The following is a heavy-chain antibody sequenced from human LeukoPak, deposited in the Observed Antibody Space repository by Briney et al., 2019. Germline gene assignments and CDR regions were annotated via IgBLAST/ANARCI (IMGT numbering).Heavy chain of an antibody. CDR1: GFTFSSYG. CDR2: IRFDGSNK. D-gene: IGHD1-26*01. V-gene: IGHV3-30*02. Sequence: GGSLRLSCAASGFTFSSYGMHWVRQAPGKGLEWVAFIRFDGSNKDYADSVKGRFTISRDNSKNTLYLQMNSLRAEDTAVYYCAKDRVVRATISGENDYWGQGTLVTVSS. J-gene: IGHJ4*02. CDR3: AKDRVVRATISGENDY.